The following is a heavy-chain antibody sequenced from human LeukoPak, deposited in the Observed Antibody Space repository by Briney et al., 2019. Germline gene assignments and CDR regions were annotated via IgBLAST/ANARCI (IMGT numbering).Heavy chain of an antibody. D-gene: IGHD1-7*01. CDR3: ARAKTGTTFDC. V-gene: IGHV4-38-2*02. Sequence: PSETLSLTCTVSGYSISSGYYWGWIRQPPGKGLEWIGSIYHSGSTYYNPSLKSRVTISVDTSKNQFSLKLSSVTAADTAVYYCARAKTGTTFDCWGQGTLVTVSS. J-gene: IGHJ4*02. CDR1: GYSISSGYY. CDR2: IYHSGST.